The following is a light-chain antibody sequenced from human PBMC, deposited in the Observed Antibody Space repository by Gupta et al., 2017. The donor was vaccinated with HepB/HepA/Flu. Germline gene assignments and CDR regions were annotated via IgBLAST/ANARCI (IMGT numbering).Light chain of an antibody. V-gene: IGLV1-51*01. CDR1: SSNIGNNY. J-gene: IGLJ2*01. CDR2: DNN. Sequence: QSVLTQPPSVSAAPGQKVTISCSGSSSNIGNNYVSWYQQLPGTAPKLLIYDNNKRPSGIPDRFSGSKSGTSATLGITGHQTGDEADYYCGTWDSSRSALFGGGTKLTVL. CDR3: GTWDSSRSAL.